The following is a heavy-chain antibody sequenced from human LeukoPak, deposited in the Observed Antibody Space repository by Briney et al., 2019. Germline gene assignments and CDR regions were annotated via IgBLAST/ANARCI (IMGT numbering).Heavy chain of an antibody. CDR1: GFTFSSYS. J-gene: IGHJ3*02. CDR3: AKDYYYDSSGYYSDNAFDI. D-gene: IGHD3-22*01. CDR2: IRYDGSNK. Sequence: GGSLRLSCAASGFTFSSYSMNWVRQAPGKGLEWVAFIRYDGSNKYYADSVKGRFTISRDNSKNTLYLQMSSLRAEGTAVYYCAKDYYYDSSGYYSDNAFDIWGQGTMVTVSS. V-gene: IGHV3-30*02.